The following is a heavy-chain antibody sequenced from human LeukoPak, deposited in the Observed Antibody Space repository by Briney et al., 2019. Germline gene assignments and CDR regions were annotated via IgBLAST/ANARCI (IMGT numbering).Heavy chain of an antibody. CDR2: INHSGST. D-gene: IGHD1-7*01. CDR3: ARPSGTTRRIDY. V-gene: IGHV4-34*01. CDR1: GGSFSGYY. J-gene: IGHJ4*02. Sequence: PSETLSLTCAVYGGSFSGYYWSWIRQPPGKGLEWIGEINHSGSTNYNPSLKSRVTISVDTSKNQFTLKLSSVTAADTAVYYCARPSGTTRRIDYWGQGTLVTVPS.